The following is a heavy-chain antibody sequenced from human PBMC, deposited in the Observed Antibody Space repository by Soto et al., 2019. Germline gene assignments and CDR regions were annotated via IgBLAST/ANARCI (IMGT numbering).Heavy chain of an antibody. J-gene: IGHJ3*02. D-gene: IGHD6-13*01. CDR3: ARDLKGRIAADDAFDI. CDR1: GYTFTGYY. Sequence: ASVKVSCKASGYTFTGYYMHWVRQAPGQGLEWMGWINPNSGGTNYAQKFQGRVTMTRDTSISTAYMELSRLRSDDTAVYYCARDLKGRIAADDAFDIWGQGTMVTVSS. V-gene: IGHV1-2*02. CDR2: INPNSGGT.